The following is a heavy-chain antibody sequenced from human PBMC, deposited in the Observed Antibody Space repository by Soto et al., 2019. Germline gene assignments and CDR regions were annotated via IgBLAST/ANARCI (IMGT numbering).Heavy chain of an antibody. V-gene: IGHV3-23*01. J-gene: IGHJ3*02. CDR3: AKEKDFSQWLEDAFDI. D-gene: IGHD6-19*01. CDR1: GFTFSSYA. CDR2: ISGSGGST. Sequence: GGSLRLSCAASGFTFSSYAMSWVRQAPGKGLEWVSAISGSGGSTYYADSVKGRFTISRDNSKNTLYLQMNSLRAEDTAVYYCAKEKDFSQWLEDAFDIWGQGTMVTVSS.